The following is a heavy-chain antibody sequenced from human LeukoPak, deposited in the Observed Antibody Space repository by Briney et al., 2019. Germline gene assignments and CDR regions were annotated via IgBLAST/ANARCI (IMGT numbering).Heavy chain of an antibody. CDR2: ILYDGSNK. Sequence: PGRSLRLSCAASGFTFSNHGIPWVRQGPGKGLEWGAPILYDGSNKIYACSVKGRFTISRDNSKNTMYLQMNSLRAGDTAVYYCTRVVVLSGYDYFDYWGQGTLVTVSS. D-gene: IGHD5-12*01. CDR3: TRVVVLSGYDYFDY. J-gene: IGHJ4*02. V-gene: IGHV3-33*01. CDR1: GFTFSNHG.